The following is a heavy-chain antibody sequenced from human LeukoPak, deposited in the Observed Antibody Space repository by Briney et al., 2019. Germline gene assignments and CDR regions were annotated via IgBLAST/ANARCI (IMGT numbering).Heavy chain of an antibody. V-gene: IGHV1-8*03. Sequence: GASVKVSCKASGYTFTTCDINWVRQATGQGLEWMGWMNPNSGYTGFAQKFQGRVTFTRATSISTAYMELSSLRSEDTAVYYCARVAGSIDYWGQGILVTVSS. CDR3: ARVAGSIDY. D-gene: IGHD6-19*01. CDR2: MNPNSGYT. CDR1: GYTFTTCD. J-gene: IGHJ4*02.